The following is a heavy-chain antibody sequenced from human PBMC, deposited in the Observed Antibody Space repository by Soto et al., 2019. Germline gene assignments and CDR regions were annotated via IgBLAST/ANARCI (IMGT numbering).Heavy chain of an antibody. CDR3: ARKIPGTGGFYS. V-gene: IGHV1-8*01. D-gene: IGHD3-22*01. CDR2: MNPNSGNT. Sequence: ASVKVSCKASGYTFTSYDINWVRQATGQGLEWLGWMNPNSGNTGYAQKFQGRVTMTRDTSIRTAYLEVSSLRSEDTAVYYCARKIPGTGGFYSWARGIPVPVSS. CDR1: GYTFTSYD. J-gene: IGHJ1*01.